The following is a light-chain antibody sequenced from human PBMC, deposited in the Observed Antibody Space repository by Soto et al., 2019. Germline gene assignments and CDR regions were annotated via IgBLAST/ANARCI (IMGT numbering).Light chain of an antibody. J-gene: IGKJ1*01. Sequence: IVLTQSPGTLSLSPGERATLSCRASQSVSSSYLAWYQRKPGQAPRLLIYGASSRATGIPDRFSGSGSGTDFTLTISRLEPEDFAVYYCRQYGSSPQTFGQGTKVDIK. CDR3: RQYGSSPQT. CDR2: GAS. CDR1: QSVSSSY. V-gene: IGKV3-20*01.